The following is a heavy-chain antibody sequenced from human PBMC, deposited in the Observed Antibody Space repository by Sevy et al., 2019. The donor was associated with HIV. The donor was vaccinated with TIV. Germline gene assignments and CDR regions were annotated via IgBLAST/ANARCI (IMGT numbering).Heavy chain of an antibody. D-gene: IGHD6-19*01. Sequence: GGSLRLSCAASGLTVTFNSMSWVRQAPGRGLVWVSVIFVGRNTYYADSVKGRFTIFRDSFKDTVDLQMDSLRPEDSGVYYCVRERAGIDHWGQGTLVTVSS. V-gene: IGHV3-53*01. J-gene: IGHJ4*02. CDR1: GLTVTFNS. CDR3: VRERAGIDH. CDR2: IFVGRNT.